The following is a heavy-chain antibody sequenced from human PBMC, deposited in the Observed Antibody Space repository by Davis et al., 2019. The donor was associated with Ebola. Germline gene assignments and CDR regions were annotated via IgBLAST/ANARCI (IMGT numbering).Heavy chain of an antibody. CDR2: IKEDGSEK. Sequence: PGGSLRLSCAASGFTFSRFWMHWVRQLPGKGLEWVAKIKEDGSEKYYVDSVKGRFTISRDNAKNSLYLQMNSLRVEDTAVYYCASTPGWYFHHWGQGTLVSVSS. J-gene: IGHJ1*01. CDR3: ASTPGWYFHH. CDR1: GFTFSRFW. V-gene: IGHV3-7*01. D-gene: IGHD2-15*01.